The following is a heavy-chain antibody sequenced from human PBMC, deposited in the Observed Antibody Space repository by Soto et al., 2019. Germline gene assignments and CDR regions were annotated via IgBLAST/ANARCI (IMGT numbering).Heavy chain of an antibody. Sequence: QVQLQESGPGLVKPSETLSLTCTVSGASVNSGSYYWSWIRQPPGKGLEWIGYIYYSGSTNYNPSLKSRVTISVDTSKNQFSLRLSSVTAADTAVYYCARDFLSFRANVAFDIWGQGTMVTVSS. J-gene: IGHJ3*02. CDR2: IYYSGST. V-gene: IGHV4-61*01. CDR1: GASVNSGSYY. CDR3: ARDFLSFRANVAFDI.